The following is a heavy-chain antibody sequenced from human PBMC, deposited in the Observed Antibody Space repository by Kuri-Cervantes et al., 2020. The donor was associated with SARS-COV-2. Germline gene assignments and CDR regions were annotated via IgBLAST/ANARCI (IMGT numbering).Heavy chain of an antibody. CDR3: ARGVGAAVAGTLITIYYYYGMDV. CDR2: INHSGST. J-gene: IGHJ6*02. V-gene: IGHV4-34*01. CDR1: GRSFSGYY. Sequence: SQPLSLTCAVHGRSFSGYYWSWIRQPPGKGLEWIGEINHSGSTNYNPSLKSRVTISVDTSKNQFSLKLSSVTAADTAVYYCARGVGAAVAGTLITIYYYYGMDVWGQGTTVTVSS. D-gene: IGHD6-19*01.